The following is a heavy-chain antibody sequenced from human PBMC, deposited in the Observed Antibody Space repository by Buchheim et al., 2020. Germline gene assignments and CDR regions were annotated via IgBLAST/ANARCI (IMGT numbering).Heavy chain of an antibody. CDR2: IYYTGSS. CDR1: GGSISSAAYS. Sequence: QVQLQESGPGLVKPSQTLSLTCTVSGGSISSAAYSWSWIRQPPGKGLEGIGYIYYTGSSYYNPSPKRPVTLSLDTYQKHFPLRLSSVTAADAAVYYCARGDGNDAPKFDSWGQGTL. V-gene: IGHV4-30-4*01. J-gene: IGHJ4*02. CDR3: ARGDGNDAPKFDS. D-gene: IGHD1-1*01.